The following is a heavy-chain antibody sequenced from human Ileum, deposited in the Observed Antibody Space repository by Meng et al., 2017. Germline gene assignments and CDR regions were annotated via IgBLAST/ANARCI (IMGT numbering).Heavy chain of an antibody. D-gene: IGHD1-26*01. CDR1: VDSFSRDNYY. Sequence: QWQRQGSGPGRVRPSGTLSFTCTVSVDSFSRDNYYWCWIRQPPGKGLEWIGYVYYSGHTDCNPSLKSRLSISIDTSKNHFSLKLSSVTAADTAVYYCARTPLYSGSYYFDPWGQGALVTVSS. V-gene: IGHV4-61*03. J-gene: IGHJ4*02. CDR2: VYYSGHT. CDR3: ARTPLYSGSYYFDP.